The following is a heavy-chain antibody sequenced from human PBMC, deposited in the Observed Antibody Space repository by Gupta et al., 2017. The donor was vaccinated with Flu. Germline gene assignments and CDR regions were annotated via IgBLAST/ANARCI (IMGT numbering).Heavy chain of an antibody. D-gene: IGHD1-7*01. V-gene: IGHV3-48*03. J-gene: IGHJ6*02. CDR1: GFTFDTYD. CDR3: WNYNHYYYYGVDV. Sequence: EAQLVESGGGLIQPGGSLRLSCVGSGFTFDTYDMNWVRQAPGKGLEWVSYISSTGNTVFYADSVKGRFTISRDNSKRSLYLQMSSLRAEDTTIYYCWNYNHYYYYGVDVWGQGTTVTVSS. CDR2: ISSTGNTV.